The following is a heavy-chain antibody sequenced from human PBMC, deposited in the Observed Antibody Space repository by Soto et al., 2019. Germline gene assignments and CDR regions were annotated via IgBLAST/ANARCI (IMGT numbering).Heavy chain of an antibody. CDR2: FNPSTGST. CDR1: GYTFNAYY. Sequence: ASVKVSCKACGYTFNAYYIHWVRQAPGQGLKWMGIFNPSTGSTNYAQKFQGRVTMTRDTSTTTVYMELSSLRSEDTAVYYCVRGGTTTLQFDYWGQGTLVTVSS. J-gene: IGHJ4*02. CDR3: VRGGTTTLQFDY. D-gene: IGHD3-16*01. V-gene: IGHV1-46*03.